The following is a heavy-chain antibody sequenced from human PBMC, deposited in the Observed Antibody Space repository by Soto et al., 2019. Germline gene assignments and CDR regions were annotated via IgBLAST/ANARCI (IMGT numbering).Heavy chain of an antibody. CDR1: GFTFGDFA. V-gene: IGHV3-49*03. CDR3: TRVHTTGPVIPDY. J-gene: IGHJ4*02. Sequence: GGSLRLSCTASGFTFGDFALTWFRQTPGKGLEWVGFIRSRPYGGTAEYAASVRGRFTISRDDSKSIAYLQMNGLKTEDTAFYYCTRVHTTGPVIPDYWGQRT. CDR2: IRSRPYGGTA. D-gene: IGHD1-1*01.